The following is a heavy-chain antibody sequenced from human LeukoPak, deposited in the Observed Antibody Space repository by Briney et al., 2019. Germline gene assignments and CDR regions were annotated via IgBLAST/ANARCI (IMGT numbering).Heavy chain of an antibody. J-gene: IGHJ4*02. CDR1: GFIFSSSW. D-gene: IGHD3-10*01. V-gene: IGHV3-15*01. CDR2: IKDKSDGGTT. CDR3: TTYILQLRFGEGTDY. Sequence: PGGSLRLSCAASGFIFSSSWMTWVRQSPGKGLELVGRIKDKSDGGTTDYAAPVKGRFTISRDDSKNTLYLQMNSLKTEDTAVYYCTTYILQLRFGEGTDYWGQGTLVTVSS.